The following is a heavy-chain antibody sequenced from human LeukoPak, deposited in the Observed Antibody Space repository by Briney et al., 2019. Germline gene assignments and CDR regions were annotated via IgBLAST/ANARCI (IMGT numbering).Heavy chain of an antibody. CDR2: ISSSSSSI. CDR3: ARGPIIRFLEWPHAFDI. CDR1: GFTFNSYS. Sequence: GGSLRLSCAASGFTFNSYSMNWVRQAPGKGLEWVSSISSSSSSIYYTDSVKGRFTISRDNAKNSLYLQMDSLRAEDTAVYYCARGPIIRFLEWPHAFDIWGQGTMVTVSS. J-gene: IGHJ3*02. D-gene: IGHD3-3*01. V-gene: IGHV3-21*01.